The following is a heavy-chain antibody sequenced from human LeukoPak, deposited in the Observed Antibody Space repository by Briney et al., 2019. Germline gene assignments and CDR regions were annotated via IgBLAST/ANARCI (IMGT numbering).Heavy chain of an antibody. Sequence: ASVKVSCKASGYTFTRHGIIWVRQAPGQGLEWMGWVSAYNGNTQYAQKVQGRVTMTADTSTSTVYMELRRLRSDDTAVYYCARDLKMGYSSGRYSWGTGSSNDYWGQGTLVTVSS. D-gene: IGHD6-19*01. CDR3: ARDLKMGYSSGRYSWGTGSSNDY. V-gene: IGHV1-18*01. CDR1: GYTFTRHG. J-gene: IGHJ4*02. CDR2: VSAYNGNT.